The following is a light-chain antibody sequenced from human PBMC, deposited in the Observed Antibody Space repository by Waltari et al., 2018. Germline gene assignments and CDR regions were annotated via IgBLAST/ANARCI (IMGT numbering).Light chain of an antibody. CDR3: QQSYSTPRT. J-gene: IGKJ2*01. CDR2: AAS. Sequence: DIQMTQSPSSLSASVGDRVTITCRASQSISSYLNWYQQKQGNAPKLLIYAASSLQSGVPSRFSGSGSGTDFTLTISSLQPEEFATYYCQQSYSTPRTFGQGTKLEIK. V-gene: IGKV1-39*01. CDR1: QSISSY.